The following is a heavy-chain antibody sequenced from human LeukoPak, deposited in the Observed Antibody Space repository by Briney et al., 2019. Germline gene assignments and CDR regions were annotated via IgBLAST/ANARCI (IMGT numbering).Heavy chain of an antibody. CDR2: INHSGST. CDR1: GGSFSGYY. V-gene: IGHV4-34*01. J-gene: IGHJ4*02. D-gene: IGHD5-12*01. CDR3: ARREMATILNFDY. Sequence: SETLSLTCAVYGGSFSGYYWSWIRQPPGKGLEWIGEINHSGSTNYNPSLKSRVTISVDTSKNQFSLKLSSVTAADTAVYYCARREMATILNFDYWGQGTLVTVSS.